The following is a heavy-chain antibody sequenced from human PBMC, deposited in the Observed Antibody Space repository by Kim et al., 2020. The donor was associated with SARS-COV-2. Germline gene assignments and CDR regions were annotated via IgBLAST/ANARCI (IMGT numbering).Heavy chain of an antibody. Sequence: GGSLRLSCAASGFSFSRYWMSWVRQAPGKGLEWVANIKQDGSEKDYVDSVKGRFTISRDNATNSLYLQMNSLRAEDTAVYYCARGVQWCSRWYISQGFFDDWGQGTLVTVSS. CDR2: IKQDGSEK. CDR3: ARGVQWCSRWYISQGFFDD. V-gene: IGHV3-7*01. J-gene: IGHJ4*02. D-gene: IGHD6-13*01. CDR1: GFSFSRYW.